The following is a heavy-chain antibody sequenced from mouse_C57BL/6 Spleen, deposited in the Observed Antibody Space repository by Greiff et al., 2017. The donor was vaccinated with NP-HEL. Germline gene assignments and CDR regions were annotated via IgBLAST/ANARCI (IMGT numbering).Heavy chain of an antibody. CDR1: GYTFTSYW. D-gene: IGHD2-5*01. J-gene: IGHJ3*01. CDR3: ASGGYSNYERFAY. CDR2: IDPSDSYT. Sequence: QVQLQQPGAELVKPGASVKLSCKASGYTFTSYWMQWVKQRPGQGLEWIGEIDPSDSYTNYNQKFKGKATLTVDTSSSTAYMQLSSLTSEDSAVYDCASGGYSNYERFAYWGQGTLVTVSA. V-gene: IGHV1-50*01.